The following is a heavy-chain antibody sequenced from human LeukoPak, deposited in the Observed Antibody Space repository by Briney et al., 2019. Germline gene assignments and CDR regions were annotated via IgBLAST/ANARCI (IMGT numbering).Heavy chain of an antibody. Sequence: GGSLRLSCAASGFTFNSYAMNWVRQAPGKGLEWVSAISGRGGSTYYADYVKGRSTIPRDNSKNMLYLQMNSLRAEDTAVYYCAKSMAGYCDSTIDNWGQGTLVTVSS. V-gene: IGHV3-23*01. D-gene: IGHD2-2*01. J-gene: IGHJ4*02. CDR1: GFTFNSYA. CDR2: ISGRGGST. CDR3: AKSMAGYCDSTIDN.